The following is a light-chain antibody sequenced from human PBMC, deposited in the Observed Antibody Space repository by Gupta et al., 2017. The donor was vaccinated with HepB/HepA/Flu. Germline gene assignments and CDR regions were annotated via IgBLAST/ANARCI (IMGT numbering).Light chain of an antibody. CDR2: GVF. CDR3: QQYARAPDT. V-gene: IGKV3-20*01. CDR1: QSVSDNY. J-gene: IGKJ5*01. Sequence: EIVLTQSPGTLSLSPGERATLSCRASQSVSDNYLAWYRQRPGQAPRLIIYGVFSRATGTPDRFSGSGSGTDFTLTISRLEPEDFAVYYCQQYARAPDTFGQGTXLDIK.